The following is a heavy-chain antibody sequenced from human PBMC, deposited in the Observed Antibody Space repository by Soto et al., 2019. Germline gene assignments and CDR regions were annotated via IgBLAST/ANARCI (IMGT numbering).Heavy chain of an antibody. CDR3: AKRFTYYYDSSGYYYAPFDY. Sequence: QVQLVESGGGVVQPGRSLRLSCAASGFTFSSYGMHWVRQAPGKGLEWVAVISYDGSNKYYADSVKGRFTISRDNSKNTLYLQMNSLRAEDTAVYYCAKRFTYYYDSSGYYYAPFDYWGQGTLVTVSS. J-gene: IGHJ4*02. V-gene: IGHV3-30*18. CDR2: ISYDGSNK. CDR1: GFTFSSYG. D-gene: IGHD3-22*01.